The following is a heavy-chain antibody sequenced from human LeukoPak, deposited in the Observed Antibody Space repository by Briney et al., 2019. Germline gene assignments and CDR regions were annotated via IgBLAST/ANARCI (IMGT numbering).Heavy chain of an antibody. CDR1: RFTFSNYA. J-gene: IGHJ4*02. D-gene: IGHD3-3*01. Sequence: GGSLRLSCAASRFTFSNYAMSWVRQAPGKGLEWVSAICECCDTYYADSVRGRFTISRDSSQSTLYLQMNSLRAEDTAIYYCAKDRAPITVFGVAPTASFDYWGQGTLVT. V-gene: IGHV3-23*01. CDR2: ICECCDT. CDR3: AKDRAPITVFGVAPTASFDY.